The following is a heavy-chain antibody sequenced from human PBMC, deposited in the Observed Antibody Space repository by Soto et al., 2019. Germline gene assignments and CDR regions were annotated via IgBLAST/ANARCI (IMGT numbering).Heavy chain of an antibody. V-gene: IGHV1-3*01. CDR3: ARGDIVVVVAAHGGAFEI. CDR1: GYTFTSYA. D-gene: IGHD2-15*01. Sequence: RASVKVSCKASGYTFTSYAMHWVRQAPGQRLEWMGWINAGNGNTKYSQKFQGRVTITRDTSASTAYMELSSLRSEDTAVYYCARGDIVVVVAAHGGAFEIWGQGTMVTVSS. J-gene: IGHJ3*02. CDR2: INAGNGNT.